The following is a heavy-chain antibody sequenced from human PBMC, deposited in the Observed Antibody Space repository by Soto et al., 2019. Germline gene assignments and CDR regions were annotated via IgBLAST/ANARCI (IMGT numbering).Heavy chain of an antibody. J-gene: IGHJ5*02. V-gene: IGHV2-26*01. CDR2: ICSNDEK. CDR1: ECSLSNTRMG. D-gene: IGHD1-26*01. Sequence: QVTLKESGPVLVKPTETLTLTCTVSECSLSNTRMGVSWIRQPPGTTLEWPAHICSNDEKSYSTSLKSRLTISKDTSKSQVFLTLTNMDPVDTATYYCARSVDSELLGWFDPWGQGTLVTVSS. CDR3: ARSVDSELLGWFDP.